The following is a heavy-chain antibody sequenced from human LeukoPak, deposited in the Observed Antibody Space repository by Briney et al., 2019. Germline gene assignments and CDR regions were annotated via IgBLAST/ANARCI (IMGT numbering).Heavy chain of an antibody. CDR3: ASFFCTSALCYYLDY. CDR2: INTNTGNP. CDR1: GYTFTSNA. V-gene: IGHV7-4-1*02. J-gene: IGHJ4*02. Sequence: ASVRVSCKASGYTFTSNALGWVRQAPGQGLEWMGWINTNTGNPTYAQGFTGRFVFSLDTSDNTAYLQISSLQAEDTAVYSCASFFCTSALCYYLDYWGQGTLVTVSS. D-gene: IGHD2-8*01.